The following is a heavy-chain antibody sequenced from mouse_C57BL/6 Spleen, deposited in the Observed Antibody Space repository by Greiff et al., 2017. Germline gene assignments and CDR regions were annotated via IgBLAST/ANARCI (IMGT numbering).Heavy chain of an antibody. CDR2: ISSGGDYI. V-gene: IGHV5-9-1*02. CDR1: GFTFSSYA. CDR3: TRDHGNWYFDV. J-gene: IGHJ1*03. Sequence: EVMLVESGAGLVKPGGSLKLSCAASGFTFSSYAMSWVRQTPEKRLEWVAYISSGGDYIYYADTVKGRFTISRDNARNTLYLQMSSLKSEDTAMYYCTRDHGNWYFDVWGTGTTVTVSS. D-gene: IGHD2-1*01.